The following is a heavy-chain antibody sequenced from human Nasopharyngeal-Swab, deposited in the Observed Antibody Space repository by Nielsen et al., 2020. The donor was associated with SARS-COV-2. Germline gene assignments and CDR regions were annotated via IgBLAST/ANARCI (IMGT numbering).Heavy chain of an antibody. D-gene: IGHD2-2*01. V-gene: IGHV3-23*01. J-gene: IGHJ4*02. CDR3: AKSAGIVVPAAMLGTIDY. Sequence: GGFLRLSCAASGFTFSSYAMSWVRQAPGKGLEWVSAISGSGGSTYYADSVKGRFTISRDNSKNTLYLQMNSLRAEDTAVYYCAKSAGIVVPAAMLGTIDYWGQGTLVTVSS. CDR1: GFTFSSYA. CDR2: ISGSGGST.